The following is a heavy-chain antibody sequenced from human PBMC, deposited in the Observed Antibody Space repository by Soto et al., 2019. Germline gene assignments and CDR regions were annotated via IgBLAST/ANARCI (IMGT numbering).Heavy chain of an antibody. J-gene: IGHJ6*02. Sequence: EVKLVQSGAEVKKPGEPLRISCQASGYSFGSYLIRWVRQMPGKGLEWMGMIDPGDSESIYSPSSQGHVTFSVDASISTAYLHWRSLKASDTATYYWARQGTDKIFGWDVWGQGTTVIVSS. D-gene: IGHD3-3*01. CDR2: IDPGDSES. V-gene: IGHV5-10-1*03. CDR3: ARQGTDKIFGWDV. CDR1: GYSFGSYL.